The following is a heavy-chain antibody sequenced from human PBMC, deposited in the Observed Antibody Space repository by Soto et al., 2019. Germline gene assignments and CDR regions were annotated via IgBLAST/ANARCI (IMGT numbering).Heavy chain of an antibody. V-gene: IGHV1-24*01. J-gene: IGHJ3*02. CDR3: ATATGIAVAGIRFDAFDI. CDR1: GYTLDRYD. Sequence: ASVKVSCKASGYTLDRYDINWVRQAPGKGLEWMGGFDPEDGETIYAQKFQGRVTMTEDTSTDTAYMELSSLRSEDTAVYYCATATGIAVAGIRFDAFDIWGQGTMVTVSS. CDR2: FDPEDGET. D-gene: IGHD6-19*01.